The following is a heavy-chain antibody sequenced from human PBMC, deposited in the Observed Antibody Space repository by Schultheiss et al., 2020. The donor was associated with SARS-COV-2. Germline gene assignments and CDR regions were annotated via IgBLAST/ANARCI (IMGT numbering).Heavy chain of an antibody. Sequence: TLSLTCAVYGGSFSGYYWSWIRQPPGKALEWLARIDWDDDKYYSTSLKTRLTISKDTSKNQVVLTMTNMDPVDTATYYCARILYSGSFDFDYWGQGTLVTVSS. D-gene: IGHD1-26*01. CDR1: GGSFSGYY. CDR3: ARILYSGSFDFDY. J-gene: IGHJ4*02. CDR2: IDWDDDK. V-gene: IGHV2-70*11.